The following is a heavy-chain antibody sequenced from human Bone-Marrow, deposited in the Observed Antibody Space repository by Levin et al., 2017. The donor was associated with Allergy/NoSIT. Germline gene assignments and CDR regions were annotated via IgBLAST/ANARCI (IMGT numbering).Heavy chain of an antibody. J-gene: IGHJ4*02. D-gene: IGHD1-14*01. CDR3: ARNVPVTDLGY. CDR2: IYSGGST. CDR1: GFTVSNNY. V-gene: IGHV3-53*01. Sequence: LPGGSLRLSCAASGFTVSNNYMTWVRQAPGKGLEWVSLIYSGGSTYYADSVKGRFTISRDSSKNTLYLQMNSLRAEDTAVYYCARNVPVTDLGYWGRGTLVTVSS.